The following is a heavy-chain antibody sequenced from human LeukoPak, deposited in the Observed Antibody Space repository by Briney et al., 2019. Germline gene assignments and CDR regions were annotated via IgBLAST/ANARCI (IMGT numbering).Heavy chain of an antibody. J-gene: IGHJ5*02. CDR1: GFTFSSYA. D-gene: IGHD2-2*01. Sequence: GGSLRLSCAASGFTFSSYAMHWVRQAPGKGLEWVAVISYDGSNKYYADSVKGRFTISRDNSKNTLYLQMNSLRAEDTAVYYCARGRVAAANWFDPWGQGTLVTVSS. CDR3: ARGRVAAANWFDP. V-gene: IGHV3-30-3*01. CDR2: ISYDGSNK.